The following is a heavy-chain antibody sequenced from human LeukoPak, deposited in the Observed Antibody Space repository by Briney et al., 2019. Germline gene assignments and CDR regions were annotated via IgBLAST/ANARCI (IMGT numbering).Heavy chain of an antibody. J-gene: IGHJ6*02. V-gene: IGHV3-11*01. CDR3: ARTMQDTAMLLYYYYYYGMDV. Sequence: GGSLRLSCAAFGFTFSDYYMSWIRQAPGKGLEWVSYISSSGSTIYYADSVKGRFTISRDNAKNSLYLQMNSLRAEDTAVYYCARTMQDTAMLLYYYYYYGMDVWGQGTTVTVSS. D-gene: IGHD5-18*01. CDR2: ISSSGSTI. CDR1: GFTFSDYY.